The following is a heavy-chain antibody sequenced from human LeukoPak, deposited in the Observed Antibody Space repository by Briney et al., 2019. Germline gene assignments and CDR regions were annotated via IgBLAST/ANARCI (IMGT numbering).Heavy chain of an antibody. Sequence: SETLSLTCAVYGGSFSGYYWSWIRQPPGKGLEWIGEINHSGSTNYNPSLKSRVTISVDTSKNQFSLKLSSVTAADTAVYYCARGRPYCYDSSGYYAADLDYWGQGTLVTVSS. CDR3: ARGRPYCYDSSGYYAADLDY. CDR2: INHSGST. V-gene: IGHV4-34*01. CDR1: GGSFSGYY. J-gene: IGHJ4*02. D-gene: IGHD3-22*01.